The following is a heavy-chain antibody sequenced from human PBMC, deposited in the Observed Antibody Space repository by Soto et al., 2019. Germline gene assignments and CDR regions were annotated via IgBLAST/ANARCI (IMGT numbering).Heavy chain of an antibody. D-gene: IGHD2-15*01. CDR3: ARANCSGGSCYSIDYYYYGMDV. V-gene: IGHV1-69*06. CDR2: IIPIFGTA. CDR1: GGTFSSYA. J-gene: IGHJ6*02. Sequence: QVQLVQSGAEVKKPGSSVKVSCKASGGTFSSYAISWVRQAPGQGLEWMGGIIPIFGTANYEQKFQGRVTITADKSTSTAYMELSSLRSEDTAVYYCARANCSGGSCYSIDYYYYGMDVWGQGTTVTVSS.